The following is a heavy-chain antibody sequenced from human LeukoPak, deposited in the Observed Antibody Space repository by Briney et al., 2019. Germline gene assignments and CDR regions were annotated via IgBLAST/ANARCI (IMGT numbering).Heavy chain of an antibody. D-gene: IGHD2-15*01. V-gene: IGHV7-4-1*02. CDR3: ARDFPDIVVVVAAPDAFDI. CDR2: INTNTGEP. CDR1: GYTFTSYA. J-gene: IGHJ3*02. Sequence: ASVKDSCKASGYTFTSYAMNWVRQAPGQGLEWMGWINTNTGEPTYAQGFTGRFVFSLDTSVSTAYLQISSLKAEDTAVYYYARDFPDIVVVVAAPDAFDIWGQGTMVTVSS.